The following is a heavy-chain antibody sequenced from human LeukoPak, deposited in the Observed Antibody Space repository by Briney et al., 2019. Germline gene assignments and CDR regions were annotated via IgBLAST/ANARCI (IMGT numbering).Heavy chain of an antibody. Sequence: PSETLSLTCAVYGGSFSGYYWSWIPQPPGKGLEWIGEINHTGSTNYNPSLKSRVTISVDTSKNQFSLKLSSVTAADTAVYYCARGRLMATISFFDYWGQGTLVTVSS. CDR3: ARGRLMATISFFDY. J-gene: IGHJ4*02. CDR2: INHTGST. D-gene: IGHD5-24*01. CDR1: GGSFSGYY. V-gene: IGHV4-34*01.